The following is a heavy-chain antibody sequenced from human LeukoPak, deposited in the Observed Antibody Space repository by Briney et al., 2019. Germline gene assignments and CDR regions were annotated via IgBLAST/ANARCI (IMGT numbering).Heavy chain of an antibody. D-gene: IGHD1-26*01. CDR3: ARRGVGATTWDAFDI. J-gene: IGHJ3*02. Sequence: SETLSLTCTVSGGSISSSDYYWGWIRQPPGKGLEWIGSIYFSGSTYYNPSLKSRITISVDTSKNQFSLKLSSVTAADTAVYYCARRGVGATTWDAFDIWGQGTLVTVSS. CDR1: GGSISSSDYY. V-gene: IGHV4-39*01. CDR2: IYFSGST.